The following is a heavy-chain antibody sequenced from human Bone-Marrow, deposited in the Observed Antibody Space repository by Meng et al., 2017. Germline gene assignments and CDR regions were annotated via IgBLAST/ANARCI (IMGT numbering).Heavy chain of an antibody. J-gene: IGHJ4*02. V-gene: IGHV4-4*02. D-gene: IGHD1-14*01. Sequence: QVRLQESGPGLVKPSGTLSLTCAVSGGSISSSNWWRWVRQPPGKGLEWIGKIYHSGITIYNPSLKSRVTMSVDNSKNQFSLKLNSMTAADTAVYYCARDPTGGEDHQRVWGQGTLVTVSS. CDR3: ARDPTGGEDHQRV. CDR2: IYHSGIT. CDR1: GGSISSSNW.